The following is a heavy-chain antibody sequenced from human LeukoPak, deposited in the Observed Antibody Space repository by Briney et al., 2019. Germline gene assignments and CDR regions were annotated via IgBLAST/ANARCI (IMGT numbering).Heavy chain of an antibody. CDR1: GFTFSSYW. CDR2: IKQDGSEK. D-gene: IGHD3-16*02. CDR3: ARGDHTYYDYVWGSYRPLTSYYFDY. V-gene: IGHV3-7*01. J-gene: IGHJ4*02. Sequence: PGGTLRLSCAASGFTFSSYWMSWVRQAPGKGLEWVANIKQDGSEKYYVDSVKGRFTISRDNAKNSLYLQMNSLRAEDTAVYYCARGDHTYYDYVWGSYRPLTSYYFDYWGQGTLVTVSS.